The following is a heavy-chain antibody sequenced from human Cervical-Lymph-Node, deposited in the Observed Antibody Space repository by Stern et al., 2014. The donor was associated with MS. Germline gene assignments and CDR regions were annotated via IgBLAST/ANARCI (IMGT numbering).Heavy chain of an antibody. CDR3: ARRGHGYMGIDY. CDR1: GYRFTNNW. V-gene: IGHV5-51*03. CDR2: IYPGDSET. J-gene: IGHJ4*02. Sequence: EVQLVQSGAEVRKPGESLRISCEVSGYRFTNNWIGWGRQMPGKGLEWMGIIYPGDSETRYSPSFQGQVTILVDKSNSITYLQWSSLKASDTAIYYCARRGHGYMGIDYWGQGTLVTVSS. D-gene: IGHD1-1*01.